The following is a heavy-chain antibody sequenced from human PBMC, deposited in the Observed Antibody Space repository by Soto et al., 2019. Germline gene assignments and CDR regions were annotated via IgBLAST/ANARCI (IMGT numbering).Heavy chain of an antibody. CDR3: TTDLILLLVGSGWPFDY. Sequence: PGGALRLSCAASGFTFSNAWMSWVRPAPGKGLEWVGRIKSKTDGGTTDYAAPVKGRFTISRDGSKNTLYLQMNSLKTEDTAVYYCTTDLILLLVGSGWPFDYWGQGTLVTVSS. CDR2: IKSKTDGGTT. J-gene: IGHJ4*02. V-gene: IGHV3-15*01. CDR1: GFTFSNAW. D-gene: IGHD6-19*01.